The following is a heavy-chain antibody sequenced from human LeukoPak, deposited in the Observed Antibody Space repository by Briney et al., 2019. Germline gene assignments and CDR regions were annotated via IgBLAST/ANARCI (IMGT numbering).Heavy chain of an antibody. CDR1: GGSFSSYY. CDR3: ARATRHTVGAHNWFDP. J-gene: IGHJ5*02. V-gene: IGHV4-4*07. Sequence: SETLSLTCTVSGGSFSSYYWSWIREPAGKGLEWIGRIYTSGSTNYNPSLKSRVTMSVDTSKNQFSLELSSVTAADTAVYYCARATRHTVGAHNWFDPWGQGTLVTVSS. CDR2: IYTSGST. D-gene: IGHD1-26*01.